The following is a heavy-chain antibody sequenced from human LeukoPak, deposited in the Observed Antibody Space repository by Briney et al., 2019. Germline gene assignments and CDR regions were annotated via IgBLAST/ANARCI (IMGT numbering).Heavy chain of an antibody. CDR1: GYLFITHW. D-gene: IGHD4-23*01. CDR3: AGTYGGNSSPFGY. V-gene: IGHV5-51*01. Sequence: KNGASLKISCQGSGYLFITHWIGWVRQLPGKGLEWMGIIYPGSSETTHRPSFQGQVTIPADKPIRTAYMPWSGLKAPDSPIYYCAGTYGGNSSPFGYWGQGTLVTVSS. CDR2: IYPGSSET. J-gene: IGHJ4*02.